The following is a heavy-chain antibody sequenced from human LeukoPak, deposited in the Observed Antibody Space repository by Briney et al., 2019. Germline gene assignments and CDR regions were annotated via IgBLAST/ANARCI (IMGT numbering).Heavy chain of an antibody. V-gene: IGHV3-53*01. CDR3: ASPMFYYDFWSGYQPYYTDV. J-gene: IGHJ6*03. CDR1: GFLVSSYY. Sequence: GGSLRLSCAASGFLVSSYYMTWVRQAPGKGLEWVSVIYSGVGTYYADSVKGRFTISRDNSKNTVYLQMNSLRAEDTAVYYCASPMFYYDFWSGYQPYYTDVWGKGTTVTVSS. CDR2: IYSGVGT. D-gene: IGHD3-3*01.